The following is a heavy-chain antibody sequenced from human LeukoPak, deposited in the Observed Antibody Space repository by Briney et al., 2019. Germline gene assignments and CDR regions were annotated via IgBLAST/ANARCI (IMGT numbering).Heavy chain of an antibody. D-gene: IGHD2-15*01. V-gene: IGHV3-9*01. Sequence: GRSLRLSCAASGFTFDDYAMHWVRQAPGKGLEWVSGISWNSGSIGYADSVKGRFTISRDNAKNSLYLQMNSLRAEDTAVYYCARDKGGYCSGGSCYSDPYYYGMDVWGKGTTVTVSS. CDR1: GFTFDDYA. J-gene: IGHJ6*04. CDR3: ARDKGGYCSGGSCYSDPYYYGMDV. CDR2: ISWNSGSI.